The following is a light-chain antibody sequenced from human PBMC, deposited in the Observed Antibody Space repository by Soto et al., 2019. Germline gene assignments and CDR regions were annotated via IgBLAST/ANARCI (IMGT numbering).Light chain of an antibody. V-gene: IGLV2-14*01. CDR2: DVS. Sequence: QSVLTQHAFVSGSPGQSVTISCTGTGSDVGGYNYVSWYQQYPGKAPKLMIYDVSNRPSGVSNRFSGSKSGNTAALIIFGLQAEDEADYYCCSYTSSSTYVFGTGTKLTVL. CDR1: GSDVGGYNY. CDR3: CSYTSSSTYV. J-gene: IGLJ1*01.